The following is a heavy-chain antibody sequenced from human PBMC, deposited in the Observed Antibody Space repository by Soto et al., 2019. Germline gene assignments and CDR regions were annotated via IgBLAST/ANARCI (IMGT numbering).Heavy chain of an antibody. CDR2: IIPIFGTA. D-gene: IGHD3-22*01. J-gene: IGHJ4*02. V-gene: IGHV1-69*06. Sequence: SVKVSCKASGGTFSSYAISWVRQAPGQGLEWMGGIIPIFGTANYAQKFQGRVTITADKSTSTAYMELSSLRSEDTAVYYCASETYYYDSSGYAQGSFDYWGQGTLVIVSS. CDR1: GGTFSSYA. CDR3: ASETYYYDSSGYAQGSFDY.